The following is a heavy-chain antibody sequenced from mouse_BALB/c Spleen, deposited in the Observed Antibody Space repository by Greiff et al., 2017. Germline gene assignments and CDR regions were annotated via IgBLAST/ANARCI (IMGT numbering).Heavy chain of an antibody. CDR3: ARPLYYRYGGFAY. J-gene: IGHJ3*01. D-gene: IGHD2-14*01. CDR2: IWSGGST. CDR1: GFSLTSYG. Sequence: QVQLQQSGPGLVQPSQSLSITCTVSGFSLTSYGVHWVRQSPGKGLEWLGVIWSGGSTDYNAAFISRLSISKDNSKSQVFFKMNSLQANDTAIYYCARPLYYRYGGFAYWGQGTLVTVSA. V-gene: IGHV2-2*02.